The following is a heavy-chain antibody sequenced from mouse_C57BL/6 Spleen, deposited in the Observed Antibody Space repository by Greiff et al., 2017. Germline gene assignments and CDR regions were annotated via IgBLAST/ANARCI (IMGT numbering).Heavy chain of an antibody. CDR2: IDPETGGT. V-gene: IGHV1-15*01. CDR3: TSGNLYAMDY. CDR1: GYTFTDYE. Sequence: QVQLQQSGAELVRPGASVTLSCKASGYTFTDYEMHWVKQTPVHGLEWIGAIDPETGGTAYNQKFKGKAILTADKSSSTAYMELRSLTSEDSAVYYCTSGNLYAMDYWGQGTSVTVSS. J-gene: IGHJ4*01. D-gene: IGHD2-1*01.